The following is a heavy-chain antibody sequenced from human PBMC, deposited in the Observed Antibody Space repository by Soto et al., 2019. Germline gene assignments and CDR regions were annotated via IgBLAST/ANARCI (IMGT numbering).Heavy chain of an antibody. CDR2: INHSGST. D-gene: IGHD2-15*01. J-gene: IGHJ5*02. CDR1: GGSFSGYY. V-gene: IGHV4-34*01. CDR3: ARGRIVVVVAATRYWFDP. Sequence: SETLSLTCAVYGGSFSGYYWSWIRQPPGKGLEWIGEINHSGSTNYNPSLKSRVTISVDTSKNQFSLKLSSVTAADTAVYYCARGRIVVVVAATRYWFDPWGQGALVTVSS.